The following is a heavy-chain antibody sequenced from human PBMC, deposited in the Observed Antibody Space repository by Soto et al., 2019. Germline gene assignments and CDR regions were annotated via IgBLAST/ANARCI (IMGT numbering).Heavy chain of an antibody. D-gene: IGHD2-21*02. CDR3: ARDLGLPDNPFDY. CDR1: RFTFSYYA. Sequence: QVQLVESGGGVVQPGRSLSLSCAASRFTFSYYAMHWVRQAPGKGLEWVALISSDGSRKSYADSVKGRFTISRDNSKNTLYLQMNSLRGEDTAVFYCARDLGLPDNPFDYWGKGTLVTVSS. V-gene: IGHV3-30-3*01. J-gene: IGHJ4*02. CDR2: ISSDGSRK.